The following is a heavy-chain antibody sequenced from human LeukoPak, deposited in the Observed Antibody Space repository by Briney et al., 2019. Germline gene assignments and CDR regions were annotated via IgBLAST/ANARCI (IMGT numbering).Heavy chain of an antibody. CDR2: VNTARRST. CDR3: ARDGGSRGVPLDC. Sequence: GGSLSLSCAPSVFILSRFWMHWVREFPGKGLVWVSRVNTARRSTIYADSVKGRFPIPRHNAKHTPCSPMNCPRAADTALYFFARDGGSRGVPLDCRGQGTLVT. CDR1: VFILSRFW. D-gene: IGHD2-15*01. J-gene: IGHJ4*02. V-gene: IGHV3-74*01.